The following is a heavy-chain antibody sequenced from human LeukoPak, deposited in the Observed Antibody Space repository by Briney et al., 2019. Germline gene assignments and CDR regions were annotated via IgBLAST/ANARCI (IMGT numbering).Heavy chain of an antibody. J-gene: IGHJ4*02. Sequence: PSETLSLTCAVSGGSVSSSNWWSWVRQPPGKGLEWIGEIYHSGSTNYNPSLKSRVTISVDKSKNQFSLKLSSVTAADTAVYYCARDPCSGGSCYRRHMIDYWGRGTLVTVSS. V-gene: IGHV4-4*02. D-gene: IGHD2-15*01. CDR3: ARDPCSGGSCYRRHMIDY. CDR1: GGSVSSSNW. CDR2: IYHSGST.